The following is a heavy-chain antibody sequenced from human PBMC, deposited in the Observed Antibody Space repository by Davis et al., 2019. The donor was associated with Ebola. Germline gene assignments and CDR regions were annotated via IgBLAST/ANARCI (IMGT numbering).Heavy chain of an antibody. D-gene: IGHD2-2*01. CDR3: AREPTEYCSSTSCYLYYYYGMDV. J-gene: IGHJ6*02. Sequence: GGSLRLSCAASGFTFSSYSMNWVRQAPGKGLEWVSYISSSGSTIYYADSVKGRFTISRDNAKNSLYLQMNSLRAEDTAVYYCAREPTEYCSSTSCYLYYYYGMDVWGQGTTVTVSS. CDR1: GFTFSSYS. CDR2: ISSSGSTI. V-gene: IGHV3-48*04.